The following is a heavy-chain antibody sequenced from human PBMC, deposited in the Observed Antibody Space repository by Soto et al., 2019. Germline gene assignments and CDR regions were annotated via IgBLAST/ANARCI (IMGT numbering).Heavy chain of an antibody. D-gene: IGHD3-22*01. CDR2: IYHSGST. V-gene: IGHV4-4*02. J-gene: IGHJ4*02. CDR3: ARGGKKRYYDSSGYYSEVYFDY. CDR1: GGSISSSNW. Sequence: QVQLQESGPGLVKPSGTLSLTCAVSGGSISSSNWWSWVRQPPGKGLEWIGEIYHSGSTNYNPSLKSRVTISVDKSKNQFSLKLSSVTAADTAVYYCARGGKKRYYDSSGYYSEVYFDYWGQGTLVTVSS.